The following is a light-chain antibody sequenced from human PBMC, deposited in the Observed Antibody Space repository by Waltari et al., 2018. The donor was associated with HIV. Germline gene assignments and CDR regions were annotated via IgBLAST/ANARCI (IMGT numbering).Light chain of an antibody. V-gene: IGLV6-57*01. CDR2: EDN. CDR3: QSYDSSNQGV. CDR1: SGSIASNY. Sequence: NFMLTQPHSVSESPGQTVTISCTRTSGSIASNYVQWSQQRPGSSPTTVIYEDNQRPSGVPDRFSGSIDSSSNSASLTISGLKTEDEADYYCQSYDSSNQGVFGGGTKLTVL. J-gene: IGLJ3*02.